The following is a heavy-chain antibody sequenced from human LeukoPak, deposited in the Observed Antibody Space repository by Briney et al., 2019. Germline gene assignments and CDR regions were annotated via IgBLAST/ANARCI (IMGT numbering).Heavy chain of an antibody. V-gene: IGHV4-39*01. CDR2: LYYSGNT. Sequence: SETPSLTCTVSGGSISSSSYYWGWIRQPPGTGLEWIGSLYYSGNTYYNPSLNSRVTISVDRSKNQFSLNLTSVTAADTAVYYCARHKLPSDYWGQGTLVTVSS. CDR3: ARHKLPSDY. J-gene: IGHJ4*02. CDR1: GGSISSSSYY. D-gene: IGHD6-6*01.